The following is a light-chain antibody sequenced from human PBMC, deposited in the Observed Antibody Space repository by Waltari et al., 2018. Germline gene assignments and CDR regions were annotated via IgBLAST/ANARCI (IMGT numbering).Light chain of an antibody. CDR2: ANN. CDR3: VAWDGSLSGQWV. CDR1: SSNIGSHI. V-gene: IGLV1-44*01. J-gene: IGLJ3*02. Sequence: QSVLTQPPSASGTPGQSVTISCSGSSSNIGSHIVTWFQQLPGTAPKVLIYANNGRPSGFPDRFSGSKSGTSASLAISGLQSEDEADYYCVAWDGSLSGQWVFGGGTKLTVL.